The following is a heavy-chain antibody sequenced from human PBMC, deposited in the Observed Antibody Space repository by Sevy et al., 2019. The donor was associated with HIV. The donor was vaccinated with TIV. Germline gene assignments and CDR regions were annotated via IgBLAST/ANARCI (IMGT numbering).Heavy chain of an antibody. CDR1: GFTVNDKY. J-gene: IGHJ4*02. CDR2: IFSSGST. Sequence: GGSLRLSCAISGFTVNDKYIIWVRQAPGKGLEWVSVIFSSGSTYYADSAKGRLTISRDNSKNTVVLQMNSVGAEDTAVYYCVGLFLSYRSGWSYFDYWGQGTLVTVSS. D-gene: IGHD6-19*01. V-gene: IGHV3-66*02. CDR3: VGLFLSYRSGWSYFDY.